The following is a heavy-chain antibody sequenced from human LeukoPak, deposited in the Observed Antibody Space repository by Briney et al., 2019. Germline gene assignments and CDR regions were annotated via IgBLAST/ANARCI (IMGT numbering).Heavy chain of an antibody. D-gene: IGHD2-21*02. CDR1: AYILSSYN. V-gene: IGHV1-46*01. CDR3: ARTYCAEDCSIRYFDY. J-gene: IGHJ4*02. CDR2: INPSGGDT. Sequence: ASVKVSCKASAYILSSYNMHWVRQAPGQGLEWLGIINPSGGDTKYAQKFQGRVTLTRDKSTSTVYMELSSLTSDDTAVYYCARTYCAEDCSIRYFDYWGQGTLVTVSS.